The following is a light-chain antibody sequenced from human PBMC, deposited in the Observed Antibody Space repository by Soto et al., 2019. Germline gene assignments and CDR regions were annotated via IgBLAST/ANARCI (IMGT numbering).Light chain of an antibody. CDR1: QSISGW. Sequence: DIQMTQSPSTLSASVGDSVTITCRASQSISGWLAWYQQKPGKAPKLLIYKTSNLESGVPSRFGGSRSGEEFILTISSLQPDDFATYYCQQYDSYPYTFGQGTKLETK. J-gene: IGKJ2*01. CDR2: KTS. V-gene: IGKV1-5*03. CDR3: QQYDSYPYT.